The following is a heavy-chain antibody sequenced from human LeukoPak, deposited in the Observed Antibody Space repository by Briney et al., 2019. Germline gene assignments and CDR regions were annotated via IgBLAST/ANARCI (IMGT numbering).Heavy chain of an antibody. V-gene: IGHV4-39*01. CDR2: IYYGWST. CDR3: ARHYDNWFDP. Sequence: SETLSLTCTVSGGSISSSSSFWGWIRQPPGEGLEWIGSIYYGWSTYYNPSLKSRVTISVDISKNQFSLKLNSVTAADTAIYYCARHYDNWFDPWGQGTLVTVSS. CDR1: GGSISSSSSF. J-gene: IGHJ5*02. D-gene: IGHD3-16*01.